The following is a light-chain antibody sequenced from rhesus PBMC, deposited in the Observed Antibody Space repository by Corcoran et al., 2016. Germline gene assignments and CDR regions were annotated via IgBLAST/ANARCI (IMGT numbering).Light chain of an antibody. CDR2: YVN. V-gene: IGKV1-32*02. CDR3: QQGNSNPYS. Sequence: DIQMSQSPSSLSASVVDRVTITCWASQDISNYLNWYQQKPGKAPKLLIYYVNGLANGVPSRVSGSGSGTDFTLTSRSLQPEDFATYYCQQGNSNPYSFGLGTKVEIK. J-gene: IGKJ2*01. CDR1: QDISNY.